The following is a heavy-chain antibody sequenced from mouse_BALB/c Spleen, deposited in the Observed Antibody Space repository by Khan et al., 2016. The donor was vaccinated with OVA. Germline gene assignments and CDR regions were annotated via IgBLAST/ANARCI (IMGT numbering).Heavy chain of an antibody. D-gene: IGHD2-3*01. Sequence: VQLVESGGGLMQPKGSLKLSCAASGFTFNTFAMDWVRQAPGKGLEWVARIRSKSNNYATYYADSVKDRLTISRDDSQSMLYLQMKNLKTEDTAMYYCVRPSYDGYYEWFAYWGQGTLVTVSA. J-gene: IGHJ3*01. V-gene: IGHV10-1*02. CDR3: VRPSYDGYYEWFAY. CDR1: GFTFNTFA. CDR2: IRSKSNNYAT.